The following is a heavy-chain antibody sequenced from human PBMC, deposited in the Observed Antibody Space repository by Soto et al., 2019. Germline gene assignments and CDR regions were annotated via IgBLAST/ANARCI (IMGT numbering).Heavy chain of an antibody. CDR1: GFTFSSYS. CDR2: ISSSSSRI. Sequence: LRLSCTASGFTFSSYSMNWVRQAPGKGLEWVSSISSSSSRIYYVDSVKGRFTVSRDNAKNSVYLQMNSLRAEDTAVYYCTREITASDYWGQGNLVTVSS. J-gene: IGHJ4*02. CDR3: TREITASDY. V-gene: IGHV3-21*01.